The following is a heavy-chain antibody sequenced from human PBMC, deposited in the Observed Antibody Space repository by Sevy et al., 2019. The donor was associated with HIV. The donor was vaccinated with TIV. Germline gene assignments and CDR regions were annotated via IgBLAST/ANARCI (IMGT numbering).Heavy chain of an antibody. CDR3: AGSHEYSSGWENWFDP. CDR2: INPNSGGT. J-gene: IGHJ5*02. V-gene: IGHV1-2*02. Sequence: ASVKVSCKASGYTFTGYYMHWVRQAPGQGLEWMGWINPNSGGTNYAQKFQGRVTMTRDTSISTAYMELSRLRSDDTAVYYCAGSHEYSSGWENWFDPWGQGTLVTVSS. CDR1: GYTFTGYY. D-gene: IGHD6-19*01.